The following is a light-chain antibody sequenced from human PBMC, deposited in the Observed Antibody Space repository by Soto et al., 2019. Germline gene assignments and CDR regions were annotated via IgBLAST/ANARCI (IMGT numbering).Light chain of an antibody. Sequence: EIVMTQSPAGLSASPGERATLSCRASQSISRNLAWYQQKPGQAPRLLIYGASTRATGVPARFSGSGSGTEFTLTINSLEPEDFAVYYCHQRQYWPPITFCQGTRLEIK. CDR1: QSISRN. V-gene: IGKV3-15*01. J-gene: IGKJ5*01. CDR3: HQRQYWPPIT. CDR2: GAS.